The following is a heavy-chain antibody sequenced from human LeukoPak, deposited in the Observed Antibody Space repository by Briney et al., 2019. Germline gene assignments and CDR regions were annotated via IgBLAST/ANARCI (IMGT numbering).Heavy chain of an antibody. CDR1: GFTFSSYW. J-gene: IGHJ3*02. Sequence: PGGSLRLSCAASGFTFSSYWMSWVRQAPGKGLEWVANIKEDGSEKYYVDSVKGRFTISRDNAKNSLYLQMISLRVEDTAVYYCARGDGYNDAFDIWGQGTMVTVSS. V-gene: IGHV3-7*01. D-gene: IGHD5-24*01. CDR2: IKEDGSEK. CDR3: ARGDGYNDAFDI.